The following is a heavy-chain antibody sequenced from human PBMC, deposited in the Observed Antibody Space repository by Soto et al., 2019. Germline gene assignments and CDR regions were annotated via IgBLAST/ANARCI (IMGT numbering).Heavy chain of an antibody. CDR1: GFTFSSYG. D-gene: IGHD3-10*01. V-gene: IGHV3-30*18. Sequence: GGSLRLSCAASGFTFSSYGMHWVRQAPGKGLEWVAVISYDGSNKYYADSVKGRFTISRDNSKNTLYLQMNSLRAEDTAVYYCAKSRLGSGSYLPAAFDIWGQGTMVTVSS. CDR3: AKSRLGSGSYLPAAFDI. J-gene: IGHJ3*02. CDR2: ISYDGSNK.